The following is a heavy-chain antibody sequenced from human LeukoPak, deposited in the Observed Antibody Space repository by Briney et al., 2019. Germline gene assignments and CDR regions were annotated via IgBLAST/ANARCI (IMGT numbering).Heavy chain of an antibody. CDR2: INPNSGGT. V-gene: IGHV1-2*02. CDR1: GYTFTGYY. Sequence: ASVKVSCKASGYTFTGYYMHWVRQAPGQGLEWMGWINPNSGGTNYAQKFQGRVTMTRDTSISTAYMELSRLRSDDTAVYYCARASSSSGYYSGYDAFDIWGQGTMVTVSS. J-gene: IGHJ3*02. CDR3: ARASSSSGYYSGYDAFDI. D-gene: IGHD3-22*01.